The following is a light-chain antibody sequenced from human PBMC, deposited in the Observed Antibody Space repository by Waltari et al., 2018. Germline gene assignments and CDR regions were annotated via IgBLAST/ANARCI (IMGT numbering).Light chain of an antibody. CDR3: QQYDSYLGT. J-gene: IGKJ1*01. V-gene: IGKV1-5*03. Sequence: DVQMTQSPSTLSASVGDRVTITCRASQYISSYLACYQQKPGKAPKLLIYKTSRLQSGVPSRFSGSGSGTEFTLSISSLQPDDFATYYCQQYDSYLGTFGQGTKVEIK. CDR1: QYISSY. CDR2: KTS.